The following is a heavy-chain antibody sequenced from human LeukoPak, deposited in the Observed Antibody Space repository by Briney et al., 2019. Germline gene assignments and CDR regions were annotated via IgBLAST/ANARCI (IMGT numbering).Heavy chain of an antibody. D-gene: IGHD1-7*01. CDR3: ARVVGTDEGADY. CDR2: IKPDGSEK. J-gene: IGHJ4*02. Sequence: QPGGSLRLSCAASGFTFRHYWMNWVRQASGKGLEWVANIKPDGSEKRYADSVKGRFTISRDNAENSLYLQMNSLGAEDTAVYYCARVVGTDEGADYWGQGTLVTVSS. V-gene: IGHV3-7*04. CDR1: GFTFRHYW.